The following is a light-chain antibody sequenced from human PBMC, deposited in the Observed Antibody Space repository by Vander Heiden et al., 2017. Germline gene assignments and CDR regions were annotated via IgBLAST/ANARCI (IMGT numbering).Light chain of an antibody. J-gene: IGLJ1*01. CDR3: SSYTSFNTGV. CDR1: SSDVGGFNF. V-gene: IGLV2-14*01. Sequence: SALTQPASVSGSPGQSITISCTGTSSDVGGFNFVSWYQQYPGKAPRLMIYDVSNRPSGVSNRFSGSKSGNTASLTISGLQAEDEADYYCSSYTSFNTGVFGTGTRVTVL. CDR2: DVS.